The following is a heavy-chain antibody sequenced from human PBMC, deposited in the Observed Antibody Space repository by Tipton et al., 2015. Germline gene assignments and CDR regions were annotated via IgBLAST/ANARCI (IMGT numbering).Heavy chain of an antibody. CDR3: ARDQAFDV. V-gene: IGHV1-18*01. Sequence: QSGPEVKRPGASVTVSCKGSGYAFTSYGVSWVRLAPGQGLEWMGWISGYTGDTNTAQKFQDRLTMTTDTSTSTAYMELRSLTSDDTAVYYCARDQAFDVWGQGTMVTVSS. CDR2: ISGYTGDT. J-gene: IGHJ3*01. CDR1: GYAFTSYG.